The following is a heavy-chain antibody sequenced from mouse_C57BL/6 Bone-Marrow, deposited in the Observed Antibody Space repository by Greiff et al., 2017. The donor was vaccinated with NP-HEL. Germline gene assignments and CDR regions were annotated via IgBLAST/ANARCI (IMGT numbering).Heavy chain of an antibody. CDR3: ARNYDYDRYFDV. J-gene: IGHJ1*03. CDR2: ILPVSGST. Sequence: VQLQQSGAELMKPGASVKLSCKATGYTFTGYWLEWVKQRPGHGLEWIGEILPVSGSTNYNEKFEGKATFTADTSANTAYMQLSRLTTEDSAIYDCARNYDYDRYFDVWGTGTTVTVSS. V-gene: IGHV1-9*01. D-gene: IGHD2-4*01. CDR1: GYTFTGYW.